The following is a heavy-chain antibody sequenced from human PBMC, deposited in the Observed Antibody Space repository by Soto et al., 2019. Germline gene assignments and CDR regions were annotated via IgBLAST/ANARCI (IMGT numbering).Heavy chain of an antibody. Sequence: QVQLVESGGGVVQPGRSLRLSCAASGFTFSSYGMHWVRQAPGKGLEWVAVIWYDGSNKYYADSVKGRFTISRDSSKNTLYLQMNSLRAEDTAVYYCARAPIRTYGMDVWGQGTTVTVSS. V-gene: IGHV3-33*01. CDR3: ARAPIRTYGMDV. J-gene: IGHJ6*02. CDR1: GFTFSSYG. CDR2: IWYDGSNK.